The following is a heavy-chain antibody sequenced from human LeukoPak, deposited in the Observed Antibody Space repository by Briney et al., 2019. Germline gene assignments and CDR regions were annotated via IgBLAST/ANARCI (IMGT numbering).Heavy chain of an antibody. D-gene: IGHD2-2*01. J-gene: IGHJ6*02. CDR3: ARVLADIVVVPAAGRNYYGMDV. Sequence: SVKVSCKASGGTFSSYAISWVRQAPGQGLEWMGGIIPIFGTANYAQKFQGRVTITADESTSTAYMELSSLRSEDTAVYYCARVLADIVVVPAAGRNYYGMDVWGQGTTVTVSS. V-gene: IGHV1-69*13. CDR2: IIPIFGTA. CDR1: GGTFSSYA.